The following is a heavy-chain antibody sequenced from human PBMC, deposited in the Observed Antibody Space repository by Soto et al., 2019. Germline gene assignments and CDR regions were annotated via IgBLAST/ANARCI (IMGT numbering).Heavy chain of an antibody. J-gene: IGHJ3*02. Sequence: GASVKVSCKASGYTFTSYYMHWVRQAPGQGLEWMGIINPSGGSTSYAQKFQGRVTMTRDTSTSTVYMELSSLRSEDTAVYYCARVGGQPMYSSGRAAGYAFDIWGQGTMVTVSS. D-gene: IGHD6-19*01. CDR3: ARVGGQPMYSSGRAAGYAFDI. CDR1: GYTFTSYY. V-gene: IGHV1-46*01. CDR2: INPSGGST.